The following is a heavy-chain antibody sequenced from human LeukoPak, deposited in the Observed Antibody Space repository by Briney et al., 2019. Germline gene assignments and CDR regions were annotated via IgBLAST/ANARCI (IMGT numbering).Heavy chain of an antibody. Sequence: KASETLSLTCTVSGGSISSGGYYWSWIRQHPGKGLEWIGYIYYSGSTYYNPSLKSRVTISVDTSKNQFSLKLSSVTAADTAVYYSARVGIEATVPNYGMDVWGQGTTVTVSS. CDR3: ARVGIEATVPNYGMDV. V-gene: IGHV4-31*03. D-gene: IGHD4-17*01. J-gene: IGHJ6*02. CDR1: GGSISSGGYY. CDR2: IYYSGST.